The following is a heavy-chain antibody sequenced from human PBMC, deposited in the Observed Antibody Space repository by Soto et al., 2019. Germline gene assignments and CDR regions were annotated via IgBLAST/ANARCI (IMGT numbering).Heavy chain of an antibody. CDR1: GYTFTGYY. V-gene: IGHV1-2*04. CDR3: ARGARLLDIVLVVAAAYYDY. J-gene: IGHJ4*02. Sequence: GASVKVSCKASGYTFTGYYMHWVRQAPGQGLEWMGWINPNSGGTNYAQKFQGWVTMTRDTSISTAYMELSRLRSDDTAVYYCARGARLLDIVLVVAAAYYDYWRQGTLVTVSS. D-gene: IGHD2-15*01. CDR2: INPNSGGT.